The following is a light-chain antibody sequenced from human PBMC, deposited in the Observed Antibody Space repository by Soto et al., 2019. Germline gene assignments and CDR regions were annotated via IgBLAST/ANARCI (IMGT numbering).Light chain of an antibody. J-gene: IGKJ1*01. CDR2: GAS. Sequence: EVVLTQSPGTLSLSPGERATLSCRASQTVITNYAAWYQQKPGQATRLLIFGASTRATGIPDRFSGSGSGTDFTLTISRLEPEDFAVYYCQQYGSSQWTFGQGTKVEIK. CDR1: QTVITNY. V-gene: IGKV3-20*01. CDR3: QQYGSSQWT.